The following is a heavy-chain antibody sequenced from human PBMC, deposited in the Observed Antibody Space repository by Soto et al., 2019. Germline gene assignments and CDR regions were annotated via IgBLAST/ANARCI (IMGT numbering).Heavy chain of an antibody. CDR3: AKDSSVTAAGSGGWFDP. CDR2: ISFDGGNQ. CDR1: GFDFNTYG. Sequence: QVQLVESGGGVVQPGRSLRLSCAASGFDFNTYGLHWVRQAPGKGLEGVAAISFDGGNQYYADSVKGRFTISRDKSNSTLYLQMNSLGAEDTATYFCAKDSSVTAAGSGGWFDPWGPGTLVIVSS. J-gene: IGHJ5*02. D-gene: IGHD6-13*01. V-gene: IGHV3-30*18.